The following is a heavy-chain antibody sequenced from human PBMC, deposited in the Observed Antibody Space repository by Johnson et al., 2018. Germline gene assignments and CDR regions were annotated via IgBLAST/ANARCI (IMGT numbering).Heavy chain of an antibody. CDR3: ARYSGSYGPYDAFDI. V-gene: IGHV3-30-3*01. J-gene: IGHJ3*02. CDR1: AFNIFGFS. D-gene: IGHD1-26*01. Sequence: QVQLVQAGGGVVQPGGSLGLSCVASAFNIFGFSIHRVRQAPGKGLEWVAVISYEGINKEYADSVKGRFTIPRDNSKNTLYLQMNSLRPEDTAVYYCARYSGSYGPYDAFDIWGQGTMVTVSS. CDR2: ISYEGINK.